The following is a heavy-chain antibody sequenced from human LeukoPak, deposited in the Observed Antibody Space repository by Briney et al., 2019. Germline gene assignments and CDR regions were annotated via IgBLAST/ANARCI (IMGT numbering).Heavy chain of an antibody. D-gene: IGHD6-19*01. CDR3: ARDRAVDGSGWPNKFYY. Sequence: SHTLSLTCAISGDSVSSNSAAWNWIRQSPSRGLEWLGRTYYRSKWYNDYAVSVKSRITINPDTYKNQFSLQLNSVTPEDTAVYYCARDRAVDGSGWPNKFYYWGQGSLVSVCS. J-gene: IGHJ4*02. V-gene: IGHV6-1*01. CDR1: GDSVSSNSAA. CDR2: TYYRSKWYN.